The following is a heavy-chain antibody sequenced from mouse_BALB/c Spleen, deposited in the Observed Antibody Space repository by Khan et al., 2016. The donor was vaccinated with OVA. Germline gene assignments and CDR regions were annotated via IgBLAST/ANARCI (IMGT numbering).Heavy chain of an antibody. CDR1: GYTFSSYW. V-gene: IGHV1-9*01. J-gene: IGHJ2*01. CDR3: TRTGNYRDCFDY. Sequence: QVQLQQSGAELMKPGASVKISCKATGYTFSSYWIEWVKQRPGHGLEWIGEILPGSGSTNYNEKFKGKATFTADTSSHTAYMQLNSLTSEDAAVYYCTRTGNYRDCFDYWGQGTTLTVSS. CDR2: ILPGSGST. D-gene: IGHD2-1*01.